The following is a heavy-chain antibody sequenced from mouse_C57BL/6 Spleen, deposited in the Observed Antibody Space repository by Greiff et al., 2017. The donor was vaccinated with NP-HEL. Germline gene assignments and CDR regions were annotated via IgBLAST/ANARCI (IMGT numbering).Heavy chain of an antibody. J-gene: IGHJ3*01. CDR3: ARLYDYGAGFAY. D-gene: IGHD2-4*01. V-gene: IGHV1-64*01. Sequence: VQLQQPGAELVKPGASVKLSCKASGYTFTSYWMHWVKQRPGQGLEWIGMIHPNSGSTNYNEKFKSKATLTVDKSSSTAYMQLSSLTSEDSAVYYCARLYDYGAGFAYWGQGTLVTVSA. CDR1: GYTFTSYW. CDR2: IHPNSGST.